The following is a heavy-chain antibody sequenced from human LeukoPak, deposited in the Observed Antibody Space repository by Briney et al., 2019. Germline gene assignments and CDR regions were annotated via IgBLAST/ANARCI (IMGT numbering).Heavy chain of an antibody. CDR1: VGSFSGYD. Sequence: SETLSLTCAVYVGSFSGYDWSCIREPPGKGLEWRGEINHSGITNYNPSLQRRVTISVDTSKNKFSLKLSSVPAADTAAYYCARGHIVVVPAAIYWRRSWFDPWGQGTLVTVSS. V-gene: IGHV4-34*01. D-gene: IGHD2-2*02. J-gene: IGHJ5*02. CDR2: INHSGIT. CDR3: ARGHIVVVPAAIYWRRSWFDP.